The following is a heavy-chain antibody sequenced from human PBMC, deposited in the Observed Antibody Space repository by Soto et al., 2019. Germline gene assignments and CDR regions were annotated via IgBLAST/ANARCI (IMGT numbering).Heavy chain of an antibody. CDR1: VFTFSSYW. D-gene: IGHD2-21*01. CDR3: ARDHVVSRNWFDP. CDR2: INSDGSST. V-gene: IGHV3-74*01. J-gene: IGHJ5*02. Sequence: GGSLRLSCAASVFTFSSYWMHWVRQAPGKGLVWVSRINSDGSSTSYADSVKGRFTISRDNAKNTLYLQMNSLRAEDTAVYYCARDHVVSRNWFDPWGQGTLVTVPQ.